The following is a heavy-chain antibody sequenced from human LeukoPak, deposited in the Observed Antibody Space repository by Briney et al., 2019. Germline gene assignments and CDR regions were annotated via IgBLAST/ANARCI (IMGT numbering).Heavy chain of an antibody. CDR3: AKIYDSSGYSPYYYYYYMDV. V-gene: IGHV3-23*01. Sequence: GGSLRLSCAASGFTLRTYAMSWVRQAPGKGLEWVSAISGSGGSTYYADSVKGRFAISRDNSKNTLYLQMNSLRAEDTAVYYCAKIYDSSGYSPYYYYYYMDVWGKGTTVTVSS. J-gene: IGHJ6*03. D-gene: IGHD3-22*01. CDR2: ISGSGGST. CDR1: GFTLRTYA.